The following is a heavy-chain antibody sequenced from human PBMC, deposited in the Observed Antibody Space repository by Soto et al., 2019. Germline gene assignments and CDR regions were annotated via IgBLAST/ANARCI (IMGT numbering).Heavy chain of an antibody. CDR1: VFTFSTYW. D-gene: IGHD5-18*01. Sequence: WGSLRVSSVSSVFTFSTYWMSLVRQAPGKGLEWVANIKQDESEKYYVDSVKGRFTISRDNAKNSLYLQMNSLRVEDTAVYYCARRGYSYRYIFDYWGQGIMVTVSS. CDR3: ARRGYSYRYIFDY. V-gene: IGHV3-7*01. J-gene: IGHJ4*02. CDR2: IKQDESEK.